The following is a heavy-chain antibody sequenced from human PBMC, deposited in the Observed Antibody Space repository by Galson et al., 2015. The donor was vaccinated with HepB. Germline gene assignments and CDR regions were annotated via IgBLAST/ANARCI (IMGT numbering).Heavy chain of an antibody. J-gene: IGHJ4*02. CDR3: ANIPLDYEDRDY. V-gene: IGHV3-23*01. Sequence: SLRLSCAASGFTFSSYAMSWVRQAPGKGLEWVSAISGSGGSTYYADSVKGRSTISRDNSKNTLYLQMNSLRAEDTAVYYCANIPLDYEDRDYWGQGTLVTVSS. CDR1: GFTFSSYA. CDR2: ISGSGGST. D-gene: IGHD4-17*01.